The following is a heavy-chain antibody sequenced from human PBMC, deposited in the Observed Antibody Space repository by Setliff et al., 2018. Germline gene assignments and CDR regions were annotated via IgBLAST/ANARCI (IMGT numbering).Heavy chain of an antibody. CDR3: ARDGGEY. J-gene: IGHJ4*02. CDR2: IYHSGST. D-gene: IGHD3-16*01. Sequence: SETLSLTCTVSGGSISSSSYYWGWIRQPPGKGLEWIGEIYHSGSTNYNPSLKSRVTISVDKSKNQFSLKLSSVTAEDTAVYYCARDGGEYWGQGTLVTVSS. V-gene: IGHV4-39*07. CDR1: GGSISSSSYY.